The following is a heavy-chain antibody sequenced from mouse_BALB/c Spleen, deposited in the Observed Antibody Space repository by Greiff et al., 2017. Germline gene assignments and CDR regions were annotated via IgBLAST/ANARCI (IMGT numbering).Heavy chain of an antibody. Sequence: EVKLMESGGGLVKPGGSLKLSCAASGFTFSSYAMSWVRQTPEKRLEWVASISSGGSTYYPDSVKGRFTISRDNARNILYLQMSSLRSEDTAMYYCARGGSDGSAWFAYWGQGTLVTVSA. CDR2: ISSGGST. J-gene: IGHJ3*01. CDR3: ARGGSDGSAWFAY. V-gene: IGHV5-6-5*01. D-gene: IGHD2-3*01. CDR1: GFTFSSYA.